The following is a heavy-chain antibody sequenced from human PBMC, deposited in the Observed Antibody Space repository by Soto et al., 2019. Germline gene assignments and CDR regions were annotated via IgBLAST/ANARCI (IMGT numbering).Heavy chain of an antibody. CDR2: ISGSGGST. D-gene: IGHD6-19*01. J-gene: IGHJ6*02. CDR1: GFTFRSYA. CDR3: AKVSSGWYEEISYYYYGMDV. V-gene: IGHV3-23*01. Sequence: GGSLRLSCAASGFTFRSYAMSWVRQAPGKGLEWVSAISGSGGSTYYADSVKGRFTISRDNSKNTLYLQMNSLRAEDTAVYYCAKVSSGWYEEISYYYYGMDVWGQGTTVTVSS.